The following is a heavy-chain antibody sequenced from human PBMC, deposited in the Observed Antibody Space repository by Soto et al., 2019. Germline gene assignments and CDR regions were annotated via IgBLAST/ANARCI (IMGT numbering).Heavy chain of an antibody. J-gene: IGHJ4*02. V-gene: IGHV3-23*01. D-gene: IGHD6-19*01. CDR2: IGSRGDST. CDR3: AQDLIYGYNSGRPFDS. Sequence: GGSLRLSCAASGFTFSSFAMSWVRQAPGKGLEWVSAIGSRGDSTYYADSVKGRFTISRDNSKNTLYLQMNSLRAEDTAVYYCAQDLIYGYNSGRPFDSWGQGTLVTVSS. CDR1: GFTFSSFA.